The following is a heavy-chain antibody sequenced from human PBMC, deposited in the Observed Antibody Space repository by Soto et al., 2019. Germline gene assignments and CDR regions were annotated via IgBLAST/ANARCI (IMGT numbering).Heavy chain of an antibody. CDR1: GFTFSSYA. D-gene: IGHD6-19*01. CDR3: AKASKGAVVVKGVFDY. Sequence: GGSLRLSCAASGFTFSSYAMSWVRQAPGKGLEWVSAISGSGGSKYYADSVKGRFTISRDNSKNTLYRQMNSLRAEDTAVYYCAKASKGAVVVKGVFDYWGQGTLVTVSS. V-gene: IGHV3-23*01. J-gene: IGHJ4*02. CDR2: ISGSGGSK.